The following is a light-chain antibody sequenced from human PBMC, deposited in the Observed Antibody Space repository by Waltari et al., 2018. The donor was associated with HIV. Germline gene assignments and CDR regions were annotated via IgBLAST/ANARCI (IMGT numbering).Light chain of an antibody. CDR1: STDIGDYNY. V-gene: IGLV2-11*01. CDR3: CSYAGTYTWV. CDR2: DVS. J-gene: IGLJ2*01. Sequence: QSALTQPRSVSGSPGQSVTISCGGSSTDIGDYNYVSWYHQHPGQVPKLVIFDVSKRPSGVPDRFSGSKSVNTASLTISGLQAEDEADYYCCSYAGTYTWVFGGGTRLTVL.